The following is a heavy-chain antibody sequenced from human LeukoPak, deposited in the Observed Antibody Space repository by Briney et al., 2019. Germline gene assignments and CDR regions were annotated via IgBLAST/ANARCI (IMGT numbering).Heavy chain of an antibody. J-gene: IGHJ4*02. Sequence: GGSLRLSCAASGFTFSSYWMTWVRQVPGKGLEWVANIKQDGSEKYYVDSVTGRFAISRDNDKNSLYLQMNSLGPEDTAVYYCARMSTSSWFVCDYWGQGTLVTVSS. CDR3: ARMSTSSWFVCDY. V-gene: IGHV3-7*01. D-gene: IGHD6-13*01. CDR2: IKQDGSEK. CDR1: GFTFSSYW.